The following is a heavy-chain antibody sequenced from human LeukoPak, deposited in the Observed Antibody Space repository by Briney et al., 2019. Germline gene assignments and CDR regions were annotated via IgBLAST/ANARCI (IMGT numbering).Heavy chain of an antibody. Sequence: ASVKVSCKASGYTFTGYYMHWVRQAPGQGLEWMGRVNPNNGGTNYAQRFQGRVTMTRDTSISTAYMELSSLRSDDTAVYYCARDVTVGYNSGWYDYWGQATLVTVSS. V-gene: IGHV1-2*06. J-gene: IGHJ4*02. CDR2: VNPNNGGT. CDR3: ARDVTVGYNSGWYDY. D-gene: IGHD6-19*01. CDR1: GYTFTGYY.